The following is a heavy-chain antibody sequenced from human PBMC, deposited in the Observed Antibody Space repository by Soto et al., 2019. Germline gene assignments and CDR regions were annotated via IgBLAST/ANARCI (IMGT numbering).Heavy chain of an antibody. CDR3: ARYDSSNLYGMDG. D-gene: IGHD6-13*01. CDR2: INAGNGNT. CDR1: GYTFTSYA. Sequence: ASVKVSCKASGYTFTSYAMHWVRQAPGQRLEWMGWINAGNGNTKYAQKFQGRVTITRDESTSTAYMELSSLRSEDTAVYYCARYDSSNLYGMDGWGQGTTVTVSS. J-gene: IGHJ6*02. V-gene: IGHV1-3*01.